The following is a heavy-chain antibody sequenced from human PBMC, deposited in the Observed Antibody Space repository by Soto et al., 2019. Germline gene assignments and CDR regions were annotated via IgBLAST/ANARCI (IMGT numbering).Heavy chain of an antibody. CDR3: TRAFDIAARPRPADY. CDR1: GFTFGDYA. V-gene: IGHV3-49*03. J-gene: IGHJ4*02. CDR2: IRSKAYGGTT. Sequence: PGGSLRLSCTASGFTFGDYAMSWFRQAPGKGLEWVGFIRSKAYGGTTEYAASVKGRFTISRDDSKSIAYLQMNSLKTEDAAVYYCTRAFDIAARPRPADYWGQGTLVTVSS. D-gene: IGHD6-6*01.